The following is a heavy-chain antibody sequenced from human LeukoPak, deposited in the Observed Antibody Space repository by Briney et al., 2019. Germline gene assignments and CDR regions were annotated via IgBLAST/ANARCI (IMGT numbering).Heavy chain of an antibody. CDR1: GFTFRTYI. V-gene: IGHV3-23*01. CDR3: AKDASPYSNYAVRWFDS. Sequence: GGSLRLSCTASGFTFRTYIMAWVRQVPGKGLEWISALSGDAMTTYYAVPVKGQFTISRDNFRNTLTLQMDNLRADDSAVYYCAKDASPYSNYAVRWFDSWGQGTLVTVSS. CDR2: LSGDAMTT. J-gene: IGHJ5*01. D-gene: IGHD4/OR15-4a*01.